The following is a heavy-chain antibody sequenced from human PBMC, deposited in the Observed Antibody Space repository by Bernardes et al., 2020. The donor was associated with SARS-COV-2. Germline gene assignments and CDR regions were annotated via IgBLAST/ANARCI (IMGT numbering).Heavy chain of an antibody. CDR3: ARDRAYYDFWSGYSSLPYYYYYYGMDV. D-gene: IGHD3-3*01. V-gene: IGHV3-30*03. J-gene: IGHJ6*02. CDR2: ISYDGSNK. CDR1: GFTFSSYG. Sequence: GGSLRLSCAASGFTFSSYGMHWVRQAPGKGLEWVAVISYDGSNKYYADSVKGRFTISRDNSKNTLYLQMNSLRAEDTAVYYCARDRAYYDFWSGYSSLPYYYYYYGMDVWGQGTTVTVSS.